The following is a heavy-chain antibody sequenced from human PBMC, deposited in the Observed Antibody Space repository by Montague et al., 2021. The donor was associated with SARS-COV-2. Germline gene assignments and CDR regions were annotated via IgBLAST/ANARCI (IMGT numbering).Heavy chain of an antibody. CDR2: INHSGSR. Sequence: SETLSLTCAVYGGSFSDYYWTWIRQSLGKGLEWTGEINHSGSRNYNPSLKSRVTIPVDTSKNQFSLKMTSVTAADTAQYYCARGQVTIFAVLIMLPAAGAIDIWGQGTTVTVSS. CDR1: GGSFSDYY. D-gene: IGHD3-3*01. J-gene: IGHJ3*02. CDR3: ARGQVTIFAVLIMLPAAGAIDI. V-gene: IGHV4-34*01.